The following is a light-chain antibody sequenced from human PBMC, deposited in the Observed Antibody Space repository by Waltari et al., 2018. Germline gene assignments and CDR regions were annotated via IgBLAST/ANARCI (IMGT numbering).Light chain of an antibody. CDR2: VNSDGGH. CDR3: ETGGHGTWV. J-gene: IGLJ3*02. Sequence: QLLLTQSPSASASLGASVKLTCTLSSGHSNNIIAWLQQQPGKGPRYLMRVNSDGGHSKGDEIPDRFSGSISGAERYLTIASVQSEDEADYYCETGGHGTWVFGGGTKLTVL. CDR1: SGHSNNI. V-gene: IGLV4-69*01.